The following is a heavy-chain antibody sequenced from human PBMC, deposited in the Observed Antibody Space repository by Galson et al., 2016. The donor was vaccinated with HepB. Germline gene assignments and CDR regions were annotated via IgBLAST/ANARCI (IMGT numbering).Heavy chain of an antibody. Sequence: SLRLSCAASGFTFTTYEMTWVRQAPGKGLEWISYISSYGSTIYYADSVKGRFTISRDNAENSLYLQMNSLRAEDTAVYYCARVRWLEPLDYWGQGTQVTVSS. CDR3: ARVRWLEPLDY. D-gene: IGHD6-19*01. J-gene: IGHJ4*02. CDR1: GFTFTTYE. V-gene: IGHV3-48*03. CDR2: ISSYGSTI.